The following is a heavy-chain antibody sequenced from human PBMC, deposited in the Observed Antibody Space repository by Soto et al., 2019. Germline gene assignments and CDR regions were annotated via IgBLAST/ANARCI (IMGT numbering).Heavy chain of an antibody. D-gene: IGHD4-17*01. CDR2: IKSKTDGGTT. Sequence: PGGSLRLSCAVSGVTLTDVWMNWVRQAPGKGPEWVGRIKSKTDGGTTDYAAPVKGRFTISRDDSQNMLYLQMNSLRAEDTALYYCARDVDADFRTDFDYWGRGTLVTVSS. CDR3: ARDVDADFRTDFDY. CDR1: GVTLTDVW. V-gene: IGHV3-15*07. J-gene: IGHJ4*02.